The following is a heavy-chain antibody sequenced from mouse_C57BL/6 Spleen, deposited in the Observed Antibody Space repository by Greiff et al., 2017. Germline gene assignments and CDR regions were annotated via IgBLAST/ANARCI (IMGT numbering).Heavy chain of an antibody. V-gene: IGHV1-15*01. D-gene: IGHD2-2*01. CDR3: TRGGVWLRARDY. CDR1: GYTFTDYE. J-gene: IGHJ4*01. Sequence: QVQLKESGAELVRPGASVTLSCKASGYTFTDYEMHWVKQTPVHGLEWIGAIDPETGGTAYNQKFKGKAILTADKSSSTAYMELRSLTSEDSAVYYCTRGGVWLRARDYWGQGTSVTVSS. CDR2: IDPETGGT.